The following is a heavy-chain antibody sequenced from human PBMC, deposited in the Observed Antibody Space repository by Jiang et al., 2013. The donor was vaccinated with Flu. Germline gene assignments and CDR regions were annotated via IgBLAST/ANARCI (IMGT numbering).Heavy chain of an antibody. Sequence: GAEVKKPGESLRISCKGSGYSFTSYWISWVRQMPGKGLEWMGRIDPSDSYTNYSPSFQGHVTISADKSISTAYLQWSSLKASDTAMYYCARRIENRAPDTAMVGSAVQRYWYFDLWGRGTLVTVSS. V-gene: IGHV5-10-1*01. D-gene: IGHD5-18*01. CDR3: ARRIENRAPDTAMVGSAVQRYWYFDL. CDR1: GYSFTSYW. J-gene: IGHJ2*01. CDR2: IDPSDSYT.